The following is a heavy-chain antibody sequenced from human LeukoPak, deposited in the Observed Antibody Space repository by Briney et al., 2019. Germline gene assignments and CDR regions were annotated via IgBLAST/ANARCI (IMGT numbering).Heavy chain of an antibody. V-gene: IGHV3-23*01. CDR1: GFTFRSYW. Sequence: GGSLRLSCVGSGFTFRSYWMHWVRQAPGKGLVWVSAISGSGGSTYYADSVKGRFTISRDNSKNTLYLQMNSLRAEDTAVYYCAKEFDLGAFDIWGQGTMVTVSS. J-gene: IGHJ3*02. D-gene: IGHD3-10*01. CDR2: ISGSGGST. CDR3: AKEFDLGAFDI.